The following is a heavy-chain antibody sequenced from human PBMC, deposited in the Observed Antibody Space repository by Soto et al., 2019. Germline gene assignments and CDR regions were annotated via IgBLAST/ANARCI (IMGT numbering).Heavy chain of an antibody. Sequence: EVQLLESGGGLIQPGGSLRLSCAASGFTFSGYAMSWVRQAPGKGLEWVSGISGSGDSTYYADSVKGRFTISRDNSMNTLYLQMNSLRAEDTAVYFRAKSAYVSGTQRFDPWGQGTLVTVSS. D-gene: IGHD3-10*01. CDR3: AKSAYVSGTQRFDP. J-gene: IGHJ5*02. CDR2: ISGSGDST. V-gene: IGHV3-23*01. CDR1: GFTFSGYA.